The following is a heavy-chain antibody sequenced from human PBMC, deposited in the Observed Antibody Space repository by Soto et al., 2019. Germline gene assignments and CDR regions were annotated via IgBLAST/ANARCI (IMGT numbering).Heavy chain of an antibody. J-gene: IGHJ6*02. CDR2: ISYDGSNK. D-gene: IGHD6-13*01. Sequence: SLRLSCAASGFTFSIYGMHWVRQAPGKGLEWVAVISYDGSNKYYADSVKGRFTISRDNSKNTLYLQMNSLRAEDTAVYYCAKQADSSSWYIPSWHYYYGMDVWGQGTTVTVSS. V-gene: IGHV3-30*18. CDR1: GFTFSIYG. CDR3: AKQADSSSWYIPSWHYYYGMDV.